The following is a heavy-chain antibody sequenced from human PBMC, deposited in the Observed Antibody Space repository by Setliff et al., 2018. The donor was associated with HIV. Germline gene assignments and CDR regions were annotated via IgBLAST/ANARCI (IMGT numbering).Heavy chain of an antibody. CDR3: ARDGRSYGGYSDF. CDR2: IKNKDTGYLY. D-gene: IGHD3-22*01. V-gene: IGHV3-72*01. CDR1: GFTFGDHY. Sequence: GGSLRLSCAASGFTFGDHYMDWVRQAPGEGLEWVGRIKNKDTGYLYEYAASVKGRFSISRDDSQNSLYLQMSSLKTEDTAIYYCARDGRSYGGYSDFWGQGTLVTVSS. J-gene: IGHJ4*02.